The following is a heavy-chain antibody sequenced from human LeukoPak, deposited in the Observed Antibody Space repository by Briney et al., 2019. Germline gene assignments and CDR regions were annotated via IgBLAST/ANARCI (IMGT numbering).Heavy chain of an antibody. Sequence: GESLRLSCAASGFSFSTSWMHWVRQGPGKGLVWVSRISNDASDTIYADSVKGRFTISRDNAKNSLYLQMNTLRPEDMALYYCVKDRSYSSTFGFDMWGQGTMVTVSS. CDR3: VKDRSYSSTFGFDM. CDR1: GFSFSTSW. CDR2: ISNDASDT. V-gene: IGHV3-74*01. J-gene: IGHJ3*02. D-gene: IGHD6-13*01.